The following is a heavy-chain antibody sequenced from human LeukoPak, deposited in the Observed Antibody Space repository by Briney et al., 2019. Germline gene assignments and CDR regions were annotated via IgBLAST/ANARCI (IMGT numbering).Heavy chain of an antibody. D-gene: IGHD4-17*01. Sequence: GGSLRLSCAASGFTFSSYAMHWIRQAPGKGLEWVAVISYDGSNKYYADSVKGRFTISRDNSKDTLYLQMNSLRAEDTAVYYCARDWEDYVLDYWGQGTLVTVSS. CDR2: ISYDGSNK. CDR1: GFTFSSYA. J-gene: IGHJ4*02. CDR3: ARDWEDYVLDY. V-gene: IGHV3-30*04.